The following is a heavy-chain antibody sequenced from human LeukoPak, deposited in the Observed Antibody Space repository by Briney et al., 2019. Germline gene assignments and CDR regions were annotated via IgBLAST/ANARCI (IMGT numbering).Heavy chain of an antibody. J-gene: IGHJ4*02. CDR1: GGSISSSDYY. CDR2: IYYSGST. CDR3: AREASGSSVFDY. D-gene: IGHD3-10*01. V-gene: IGHV4-30-4*01. Sequence: SQTLSLACTVSGGSISSSDYYWSWIRQPPGKGLEWIGYIYYSGSTYYNPSLKSRVTISVDTSKNQFSLKLSSVTAADTAVYYCAREASGSSVFDYWGQGTLVTVSS.